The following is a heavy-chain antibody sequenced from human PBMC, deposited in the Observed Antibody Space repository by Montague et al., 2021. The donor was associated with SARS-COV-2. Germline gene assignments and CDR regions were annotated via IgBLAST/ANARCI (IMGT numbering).Heavy chain of an antibody. V-gene: IGHV4-39*07. J-gene: IGHJ4*02. D-gene: IGHD3-22*01. CDR1: GDSTSCPNCY. CDR3: ARGGGSGYRYYFDY. CDR2: IYNSGTT. Sequence: SETLSLTCTVSGDSTSCPNCYWGWTRQPPGKGLDWIGTIYNSGTTYYNPSLKGRLTISIDTSKNQFSLKLSSVTAADTAVYYCARGGGSGYRYYFDYWGQGSLVTVSS.